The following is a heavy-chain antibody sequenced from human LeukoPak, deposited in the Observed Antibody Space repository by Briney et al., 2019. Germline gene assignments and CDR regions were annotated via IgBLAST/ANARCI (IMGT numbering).Heavy chain of an antibody. CDR2: IKPDGTEK. V-gene: IGHV3-7*01. CDR3: ASGNYFDY. Sequence: GGSLRLSCAASGSTFSKSWMSWARQAPGKGLECVANIKPDGTEKYYVDSVKGRFTISRDNAKNSLYLQMNSLRAEDTAVYYCASGNYFDYWGQGTLVTVSS. D-gene: IGHD1-26*01. J-gene: IGHJ4*02. CDR1: GSTFSKSW.